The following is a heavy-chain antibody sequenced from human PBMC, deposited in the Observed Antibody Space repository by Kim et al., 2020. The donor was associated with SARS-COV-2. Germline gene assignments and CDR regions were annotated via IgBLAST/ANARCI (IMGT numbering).Heavy chain of an antibody. CDR2: IYYSGST. CDR1: GGSISSSSYY. Sequence: SETLSLTCTVSGGSISSSSYYWGWIRQPPGKGLEWIGSIYYSGSTYYNPSLKSRVTISVDTSKNQFSLKLSSVTAADTAVYYCARHAVVPAARTLNWLDPWGQRTLVTVSP. J-gene: IGHJ5*02. V-gene: IGHV4-39*01. CDR3: ARHAVVPAARTLNWLDP. D-gene: IGHD2-2*01.